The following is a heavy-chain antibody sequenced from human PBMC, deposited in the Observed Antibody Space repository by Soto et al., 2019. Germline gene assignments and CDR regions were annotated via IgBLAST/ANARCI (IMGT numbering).Heavy chain of an antibody. CDR3: ARDRGGWRDGFDYFDY. J-gene: IGHJ4*02. CDR1: GGTFSSYA. CDR2: IIPIFGTA. Sequence: QVQLVQSGAEVKKPGSSVKVSCKASGGTFSSYAISWVRQAPGQGLEWMGGIIPIFGTANYAQKFQGRVTITADESTNTAYMELSSLRSEDTAVYYCARDRGGWRDGFDYFDYWGQGTLVTVSS. V-gene: IGHV1-69*01. D-gene: IGHD3-3*01.